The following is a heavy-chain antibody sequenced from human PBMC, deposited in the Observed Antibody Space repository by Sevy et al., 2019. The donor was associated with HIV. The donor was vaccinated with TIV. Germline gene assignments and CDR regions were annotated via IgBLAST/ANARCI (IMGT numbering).Heavy chain of an antibody. J-gene: IGHJ4*02. D-gene: IGHD2-15*01. CDR1: GYTFTSYR. CDR2: ISPHNGDT. CDR3: ARPYCSGGRCYSLAY. Sequence: ASVKVSCKVSGYTFTSYRITWVRQAPGQGLESMGWISPHNGDTKYAQKFQGRVTMITDTSTNTAYMELPSLGSDDTAIYYCARPYCSGGRCYSLAYWGQGTLVTVSS. V-gene: IGHV1-18*01.